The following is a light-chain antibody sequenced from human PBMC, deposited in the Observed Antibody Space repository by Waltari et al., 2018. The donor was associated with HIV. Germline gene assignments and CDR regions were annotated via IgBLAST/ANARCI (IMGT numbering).Light chain of an antibody. CDR1: QSISNW. V-gene: IGKV1-5*03. J-gene: IGKJ1*01. CDR3: QQYDSYSWT. Sequence: DIQMTQSPSTLSASVGDRVTLTCRASQSISNWLAWYQQKPGKAPKLLIYRASTLESGVPSRFSCSGSGTEFTLTISRLQPDDFATYYCQQYDSYSWTFGQGTKVEI. CDR2: RAS.